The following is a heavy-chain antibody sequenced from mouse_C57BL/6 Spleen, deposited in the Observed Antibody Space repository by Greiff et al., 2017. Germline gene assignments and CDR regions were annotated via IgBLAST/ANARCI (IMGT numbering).Heavy chain of an antibody. J-gene: IGHJ4*01. CDR1: GYTFTDYN. V-gene: IGHV1-22*01. CDR2: INPNNGGT. D-gene: IGHD4-1*01. CDR3: AELGNYAMDY. Sequence: VQLKQSGPELVKPGASVKMSCKASGYTFTDYNMHWVKQSPGKSLEWIGYINPNNGGTSYNQKFKGKATLTVNKSSSTAYMELRSLTSEDSAVYYCAELGNYAMDYWGQGTSVTVSS.